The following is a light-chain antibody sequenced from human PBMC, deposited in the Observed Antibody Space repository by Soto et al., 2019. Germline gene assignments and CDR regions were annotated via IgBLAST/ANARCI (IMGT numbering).Light chain of an antibody. V-gene: IGLV2-23*02. CDR2: EVS. Sequence: QSALTQPASVSGSPGQSITISCIGTSSDVGSYNLVSWYQQHPGKAPKVLIYEVSERPSGVSNRFSGSKSGNTASLTISGLLAEDEAEYYCCSYAGSRTHVLFGGGTQLTVL. CDR1: SSDVGSYNL. J-gene: IGLJ2*01. CDR3: CSYAGSRTHVL.